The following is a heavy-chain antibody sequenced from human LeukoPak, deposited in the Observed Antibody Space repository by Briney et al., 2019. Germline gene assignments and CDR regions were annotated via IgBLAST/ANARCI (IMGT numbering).Heavy chain of an antibody. Sequence: GGSLRLSCSASGFTFSSYAMHWVRQAPGKGLESVSAISSNGGSTYYADSVKGRFTISRDNSKNTLYLQMSSLRAEDTAAYYCVKVPDYDILTGYLDYWGQGPLVTVSS. CDR2: ISSNGGST. J-gene: IGHJ4*02. CDR3: VKVPDYDILTGYLDY. CDR1: GFTFSSYA. V-gene: IGHV3-64D*06. D-gene: IGHD3-9*01.